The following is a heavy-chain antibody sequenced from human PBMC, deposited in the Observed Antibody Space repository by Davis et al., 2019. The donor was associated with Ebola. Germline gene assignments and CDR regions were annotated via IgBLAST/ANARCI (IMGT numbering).Heavy chain of an antibody. CDR3: ARTGYAAVNWTPYYYGMDV. Sequence: GESLKISCKGSGYSFTSYWIGWVRQMPGKGLEWMGIIYPGDSDTRYSPSFQGQVTISADKSISTAYLQWSSLKASDTAMYYCARTGYAAVNWTPYYYGMDVWGQGTTVTVSS. CDR1: GYSFTSYW. J-gene: IGHJ6*02. CDR2: IYPGDSDT. D-gene: IGHD1-20*01. V-gene: IGHV5-51*01.